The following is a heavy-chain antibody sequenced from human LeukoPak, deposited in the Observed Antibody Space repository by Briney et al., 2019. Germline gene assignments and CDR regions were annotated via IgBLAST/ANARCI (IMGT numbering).Heavy chain of an antibody. Sequence: SETLSLTCAVYGGSFSGYYWSWIRQPPGKGLEWIGEINHSGSTNYNPPLKSRVTISVDTSKNQFSLKLSSVTAADTAVYYCARGVRGYCTNGVCFHNDYWGQGTLVTVSS. D-gene: IGHD2-8*01. CDR3: ARGVRGYCTNGVCFHNDY. CDR1: GGSFSGYY. CDR2: INHSGST. J-gene: IGHJ4*02. V-gene: IGHV4-34*01.